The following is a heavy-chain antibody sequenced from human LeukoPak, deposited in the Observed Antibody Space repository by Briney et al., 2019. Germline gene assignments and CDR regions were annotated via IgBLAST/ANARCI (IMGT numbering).Heavy chain of an antibody. CDR3: ARDGCRGTSCSYYYYYMDV. Sequence: VASVKVSCKASGYTFTGYYMHWVRQAPGQGLEWMGWINPNSGGTNYAQKFQGRVTMTRDTSISTAYMELSRLRSDDTAVYYCARDGCRGTSCSYYYYYMDVWGKGTTVTVSS. D-gene: IGHD2-2*01. CDR1: GYTFTGYY. J-gene: IGHJ6*03. V-gene: IGHV1-2*02. CDR2: INPNSGGT.